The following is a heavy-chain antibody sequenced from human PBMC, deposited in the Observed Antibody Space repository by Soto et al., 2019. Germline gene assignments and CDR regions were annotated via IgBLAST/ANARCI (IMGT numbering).Heavy chain of an antibody. D-gene: IGHD3-9*01. Sequence: QVQLVQSGAEVKKPGSSVKVSCKASGGTFSSYTISWVRQAPGQGLEWMGRIIPILGIANYAQKFQGRVTITAXXSXSXXYMELSSRRSEDTAVYYCARDLKTIRLRYWNWFDPGGQGTLVTGSS. V-gene: IGHV1-69*08. J-gene: IGHJ5*02. CDR3: ARDLKTIRLRYWNWFDP. CDR1: GGTFSSYT. CDR2: IIPILGIA.